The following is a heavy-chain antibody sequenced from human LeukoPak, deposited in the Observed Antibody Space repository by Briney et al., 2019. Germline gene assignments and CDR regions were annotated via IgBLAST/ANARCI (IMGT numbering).Heavy chain of an antibody. J-gene: IGHJ4*02. D-gene: IGHD3-10*01. CDR3: ARFYGSGRDSNFDY. CDR2: ISSSSTYI. CDR1: GLTFSSYS. V-gene: IGHV3-21*01. Sequence: GGSLRLSCAASGLTFSSYSMNWVRQAPGKGLEWVSSISSSSTYIYYADSLKGRFTISRDNAKNSLFLQMNSLRAEDTAVYYCARFYGSGRDSNFDYWGQGTLVTVSS.